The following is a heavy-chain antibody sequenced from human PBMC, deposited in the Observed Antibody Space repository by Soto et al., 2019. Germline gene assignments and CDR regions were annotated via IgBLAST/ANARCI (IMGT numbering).Heavy chain of an antibody. CDR2: ISGSGGST. D-gene: IGHD6-19*01. V-gene: IGHV3-23*01. CDR1: GFTFSSYA. J-gene: IGHJ6*03. Sequence: GGSLRLSCAASGFTFSSYAMSWVRQAPGKGLEWVSAISGSGGSTYYADSVKGRFTISRDNSKNTLYLQMNSLRAEDTAVYYCAKDRYSSGRPLSYYYYYMDVWGKGTTVTVSS. CDR3: AKDRYSSGRPLSYYYYYMDV.